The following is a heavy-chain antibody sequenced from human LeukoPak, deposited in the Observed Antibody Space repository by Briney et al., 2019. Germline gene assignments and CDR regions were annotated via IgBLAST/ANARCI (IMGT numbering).Heavy chain of an antibody. CDR3: ARGGVATIRGYWFDP. V-gene: IGHV4-34*01. D-gene: IGHD5-12*01. CDR1: GRSFSGYY. Sequence: PSETLSLTCAVYGRSFSGYYWSWIRQPPGKGLEWIGEINHSGSTNYNPSLKSRVTISVDTSKNQFSLKLSSVTAADTAVYYCARGGVATIRGYWFDPWGQGTLVTVSS. J-gene: IGHJ5*02. CDR2: INHSGST.